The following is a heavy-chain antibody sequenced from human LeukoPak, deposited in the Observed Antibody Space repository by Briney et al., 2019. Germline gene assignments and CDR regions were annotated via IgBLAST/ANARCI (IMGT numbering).Heavy chain of an antibody. V-gene: IGHV4-4*02. Sequence: SGTLSLTCAVSGGSISSNNWWSWVRQPPGKGLEWIGEIYHSGDTNDNPSLKSRVTISVDKSKNQFSLKLSSVTAADTAVYYCARAPRGYGSASYYFDYWGQGTLVTVSS. D-gene: IGHD3-10*01. J-gene: IGHJ4*02. CDR2: IYHSGDT. CDR1: GGSISSNNW. CDR3: ARAPRGYGSASYYFDY.